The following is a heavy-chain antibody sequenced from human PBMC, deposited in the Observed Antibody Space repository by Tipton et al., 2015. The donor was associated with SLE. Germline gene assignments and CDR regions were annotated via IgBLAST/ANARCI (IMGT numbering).Heavy chain of an antibody. Sequence: SLRLSCAASGFTFSSYGMHWVRQAPGKGLEWVAVIWYDGSNKYYADSVKGRFTISRDNSKNTLYLQMNSLRAEDTAVYYCAKEERGIAVAKLDYWGQGTLVTVSS. CDR1: GFTFSSYG. V-gene: IGHV3-30*18. D-gene: IGHD6-19*01. CDR2: IWYDGSNK. J-gene: IGHJ4*02. CDR3: AKEERGIAVAKLDY.